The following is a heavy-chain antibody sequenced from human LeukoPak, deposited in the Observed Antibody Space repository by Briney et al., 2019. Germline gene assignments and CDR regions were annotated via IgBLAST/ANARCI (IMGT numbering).Heavy chain of an antibody. J-gene: IGHJ6*03. V-gene: IGHV4-59*12. CDR1: GGSISSYY. Sequence: PSETLSLTCTVSGGSISSYYWSWIRQPPGKGLEWIGYIYYSGSTNYNPSLKSRVTISVDTSKNQFSLKLSSVTAADTAVYYCAREGAGSGRNYYYYYYMDVWGKGTTVTVSS. D-gene: IGHD6-19*01. CDR2: IYYSGST. CDR3: AREGAGSGRNYYYYYYMDV.